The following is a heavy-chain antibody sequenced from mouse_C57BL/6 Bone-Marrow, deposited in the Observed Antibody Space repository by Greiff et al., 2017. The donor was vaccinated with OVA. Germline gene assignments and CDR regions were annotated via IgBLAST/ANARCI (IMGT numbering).Heavy chain of an antibody. Sequence: QVQLQESGPGLVKPSQSLFLTCSITGFPITSGYYWIWIRQSPGKPLEWMGYITHSGETFYNPSLQSPISITRETSKNQFFLQLNSVTTEDTAMYYCAGDLNRVGFAYWGQGTLVTVSA. J-gene: IGHJ3*01. CDR3: AGDLNRVGFAY. CDR2: ITHSGET. CDR1: GFPITSGYY. V-gene: IGHV12-3*01.